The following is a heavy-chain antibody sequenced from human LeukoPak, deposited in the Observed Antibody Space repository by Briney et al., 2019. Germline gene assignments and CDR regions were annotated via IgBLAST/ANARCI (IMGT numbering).Heavy chain of an antibody. J-gene: IGHJ4*02. CDR3: ASKLYGSGSPYDY. D-gene: IGHD3-10*01. Sequence: SETLSLTCAVSGGSISSSNWWSWVRQPPGKGLEWIGEIHHSGSTNYNPSLKSRVTISVDKSKNQFSLKLSSVTAADTAVYYCASKLYGSGSPYDYWGQGTLVTVSS. V-gene: IGHV4-4*02. CDR2: IHHSGST. CDR1: GGSISSSNW.